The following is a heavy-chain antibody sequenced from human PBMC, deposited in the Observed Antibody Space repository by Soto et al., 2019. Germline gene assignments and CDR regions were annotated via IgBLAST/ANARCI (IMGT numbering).Heavy chain of an antibody. CDR2: ISYDGSNK. D-gene: IGHD3-10*01. CDR3: AKDALWFGEREHYYYYMDV. Sequence: QVQLVESGGGVVQPGRSLRLSCAASGFTFSSYGMHWVRQAPGKGLEWVAVISYDGSNKYYADSVKGRFTSSRDNSKNTLYLQMNSLRAEDTAVYYCAKDALWFGEREHYYYYMDVWGKGTTVTVSS. V-gene: IGHV3-30*18. CDR1: GFTFSSYG. J-gene: IGHJ6*03.